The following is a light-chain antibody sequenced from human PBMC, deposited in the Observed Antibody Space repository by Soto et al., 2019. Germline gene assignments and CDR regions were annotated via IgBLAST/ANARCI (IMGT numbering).Light chain of an antibody. J-gene: IGLJ2*01. V-gene: IGLV2-8*01. CDR1: ISDVGGYNY. CDR3: SSYAGSNNLV. Sequence: QSALTQPPSASGSPGQSVTISCTGTISDVGGYNYVSWYQQHPGKAPKLMIYEVSKRPSGVPDRFSGSKSGNTASLTVSGLQAEDEADYYCSSYAGSNNLVFGRGTKVTVL. CDR2: EVS.